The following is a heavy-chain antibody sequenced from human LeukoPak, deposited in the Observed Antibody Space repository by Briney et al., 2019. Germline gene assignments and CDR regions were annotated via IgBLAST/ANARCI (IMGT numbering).Heavy chain of an antibody. CDR2: IDWDDDK. CDR3: ARTAPGYCSGGSCYADY. V-gene: IGHV2-70*11. D-gene: IGHD2-15*01. CDR1: GFSLSTSGMC. J-gene: IGHJ4*02. Sequence: SGPALVKPTQTLTLTCTFSGFSLSTSGMCVSWIRQPPGKALEWLARIDWDDDKYYSTSLKTRLTISKDTSKNQVVLTMTNMDPVDTATYYCARTAPGYCSGGSCYADYWGQGTLVTVSS.